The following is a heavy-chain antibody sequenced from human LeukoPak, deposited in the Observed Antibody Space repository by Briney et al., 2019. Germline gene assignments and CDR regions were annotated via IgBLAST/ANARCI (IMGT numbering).Heavy chain of an antibody. V-gene: IGHV1-69*01. J-gene: IGHJ5*02. D-gene: IGHD4-17*01. Sequence: GASVKVSCKASGGTFSSYAISWVRQAPGQGLEWMGGIIPIFGTANYAQKFQGRVTITADESTSTAYMELSSLRSEDTAVYYCARTGRVTTVLNWFDPWGQGTLVTVSS. CDR3: ARTGRVTTVLNWFDP. CDR1: GGTFSSYA. CDR2: IIPIFGTA.